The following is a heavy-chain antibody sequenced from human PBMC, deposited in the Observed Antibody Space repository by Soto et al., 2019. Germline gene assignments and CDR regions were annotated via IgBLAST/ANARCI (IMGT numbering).Heavy chain of an antibody. D-gene: IGHD4-17*01. CDR2: ISSNSATI. J-gene: IGHJ4*02. V-gene: IGHV3-9*02. Sequence: EVQLVESGGGXXXXGXSXXXXXVASGFIADDYAMHWVRQAPGKGLEWVSGISSNSATINYADSVKGRFTISRDNAKNSLFLQMNSLRPEDTAFYYCVKDMKWGGMTTIHYFDSWGQGTLVTVSS. CDR1: GFIADDYA. CDR3: VKDMKWGGMTTIHYFDS.